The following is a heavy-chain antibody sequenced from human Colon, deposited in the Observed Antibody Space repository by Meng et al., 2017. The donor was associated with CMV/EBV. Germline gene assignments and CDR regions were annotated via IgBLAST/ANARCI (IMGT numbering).Heavy chain of an antibody. CDR2: VYISGNT. J-gene: IGHJ4*02. CDR3: ARDSNLSGLAY. Sequence: VPLRESGPELLKPSGTLALTCTVFVASITSYYWSWFRQPAGKGLEWIGRVYISGNTNYNPSLKSRVTMSIDTSKNQLSLNIRSVTAADTAVYYCARDSNLSGLAYWGQGTLVTVSS. D-gene: IGHD3-10*01. V-gene: IGHV4-4*07. CDR1: VASITSYY.